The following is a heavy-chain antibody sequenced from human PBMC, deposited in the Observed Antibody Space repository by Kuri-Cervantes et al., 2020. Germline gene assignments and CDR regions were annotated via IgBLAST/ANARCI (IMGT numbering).Heavy chain of an antibody. V-gene: IGHV3-15*01. Sequence: GESLKISCAASGFIFRNAWMSWVRQAPGRGLEWVGRIKNRFDGGTTDYAAPGKGRFTISRDDSENTLYLQMSSLKDEDTAVYYCTTDGVGIRVQVGYDAFDIWGQGTMVTVSS. J-gene: IGHJ3*02. D-gene: IGHD1-26*01. CDR2: IKNRFDGGTT. CDR1: GFIFRNAW. CDR3: TTDGVGIRVQVGYDAFDI.